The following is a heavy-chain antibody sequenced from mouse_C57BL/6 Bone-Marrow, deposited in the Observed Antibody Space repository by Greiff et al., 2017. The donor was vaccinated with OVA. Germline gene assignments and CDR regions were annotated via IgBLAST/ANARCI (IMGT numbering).Heavy chain of an antibody. D-gene: IGHD1-1*01. CDR2: INYDGSST. J-gene: IGHJ4*01. V-gene: IGHV5-16*01. CDR1: GFTFSDYY. CDR3: ARVGYYGSSSCAMDY. Sequence: DVHLVESEGGLVQPGSSMKLSCTASGFTFSDYYMAWVRQVPEKGLEWVANINYDGSSTYYLDSLKSRFIISRDNAKNILYLQMSSLKSEDTATYYCARVGYYGSSSCAMDYWGQGTSVTVSS.